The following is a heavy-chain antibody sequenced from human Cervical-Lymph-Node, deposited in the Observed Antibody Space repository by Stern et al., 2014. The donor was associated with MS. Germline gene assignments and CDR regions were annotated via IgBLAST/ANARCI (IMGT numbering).Heavy chain of an antibody. CDR1: GYTFTDHH. D-gene: IGHD3-10*01. V-gene: IGHV1-2*02. CDR3: ARGTLADP. CDR2: INPSSGDT. J-gene: IGHJ5*02. Sequence: QVQMGQSGAEVKKPGASVKVSCKTSGYTFTDHHLHWVRQAPGQGLEWMGWINPSSGDTNYAQKFQGRVTVTRDTSISTVYMELSSLKSDDTAVYYCARGTLADPWGQGTLVTFSS.